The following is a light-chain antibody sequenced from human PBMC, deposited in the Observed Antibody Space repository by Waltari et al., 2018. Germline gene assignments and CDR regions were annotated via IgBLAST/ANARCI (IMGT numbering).Light chain of an antibody. CDR3: CSYAGGSAFV. V-gene: IGLV2-23*02. J-gene: IGLJ1*01. CDR1: SSDVGIYNL. CDR2: GVS. Sequence: QSALTQPASVSGSPGQSITISCTGPSSDVGIYNLVSWYPHRPGKAPKLLFYGVSKRPSGVSNRFSGSKSGNTASLTISGLRTEDEADYYCCSYAGGSAFVFGTGTKVTVL.